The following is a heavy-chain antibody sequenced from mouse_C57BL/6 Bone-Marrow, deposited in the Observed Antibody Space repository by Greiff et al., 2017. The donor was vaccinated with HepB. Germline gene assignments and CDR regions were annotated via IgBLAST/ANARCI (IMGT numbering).Heavy chain of an antibody. Sequence: VKLVESGPGLVAPSQRLSITCTVSGFSFTSYAISWVRQPPGKGLEWLGVIWTGGGTNYNSALKSRLSISKDNSKSQVFLKMNSLQTDDTARYYCARKVTTGGAYAMDYWGQGTSVTVSS. CDR3: ARKVTTGGAYAMDY. V-gene: IGHV2-9-1*01. D-gene: IGHD2-2*01. J-gene: IGHJ4*01. CDR2: IWTGGGT. CDR1: GFSFTSYA.